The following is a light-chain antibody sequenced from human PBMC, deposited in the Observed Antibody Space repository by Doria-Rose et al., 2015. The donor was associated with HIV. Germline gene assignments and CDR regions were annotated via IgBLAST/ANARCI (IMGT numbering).Light chain of an antibody. J-gene: IGLJ2*01. Sequence: SASGTPGQRVTISCSGSNSNIGSKYVFWYQQLPGTAPKLLIYRDNQRPSGVPDRFSGSKSGTSASLAISGLRSEDEADYYCAAWDDSLSGLFGGGTKLTVL. CDR1: NSNIGSKY. V-gene: IGLV1-47*02. CDR2: RDN. CDR3: AAWDDSLSGL.